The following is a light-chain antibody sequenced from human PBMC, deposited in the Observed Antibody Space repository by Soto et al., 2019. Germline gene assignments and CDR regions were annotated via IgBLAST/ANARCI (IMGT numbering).Light chain of an antibody. Sequence: EIVMTQSPATLSVSLGERATLSCRASQSVRSNLGWYQQKPGQAPRLLIFGATTRATGVPGRFSGSGSGTDFTLTISSLQSEDFAVYYCQQYNNGWSFGQGTKVEIK. V-gene: IGKV3-15*01. CDR1: QSVRSN. CDR2: GAT. CDR3: QQYNNGWS. J-gene: IGKJ1*01.